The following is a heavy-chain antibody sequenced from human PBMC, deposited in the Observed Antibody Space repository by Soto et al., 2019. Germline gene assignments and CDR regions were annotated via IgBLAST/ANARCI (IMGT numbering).Heavy chain of an antibody. D-gene: IGHD3-9*01. V-gene: IGHV3-23*01. Sequence: EVQLLESGGDLVQPGGSLRLSCAGSGFTFRDYALNWVRQGPGKGLEWVSTISNSGASTYYADSVKGRFTISRDNSKNSLYLQMNSLRAEDTAVYYCARDPSTGHADYWGQGTVVTVSS. CDR2: ISNSGAST. CDR1: GFTFRDYA. J-gene: IGHJ4*02. CDR3: ARDPSTGHADY.